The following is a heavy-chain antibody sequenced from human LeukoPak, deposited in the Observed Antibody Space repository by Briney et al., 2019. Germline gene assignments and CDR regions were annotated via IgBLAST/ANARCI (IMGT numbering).Heavy chain of an antibody. V-gene: IGHV4-61*02. D-gene: IGHD6-6*01. J-gene: IGHJ6*03. CDR3: ARGFEYRTSSRLGYYYFYMDV. Sequence: SQTLSLTCTVSGDSISSGTYYWSWIRQPAGKGLEWIGRIYASGNPNYNPSLRSRLTMSVDTSKNQFSLNLRFVTAADTAVFYCARGFEYRTSSRLGYYYFYMDVWGIGTTVTVSS. CDR2: IYASGNP. CDR1: GDSISSGTYY.